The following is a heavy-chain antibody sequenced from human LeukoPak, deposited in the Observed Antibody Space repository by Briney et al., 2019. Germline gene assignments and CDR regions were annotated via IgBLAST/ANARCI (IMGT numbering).Heavy chain of an antibody. V-gene: IGHV1-46*01. CDR3: AREYGRYCSGGSCYSGYFDY. CDR2: INPSGGST. J-gene: IGHJ4*02. Sequence: ASVKVSFKASGYTFTSYYMHWVRQAPGQGLEWMGIINPSGGSTSYAQKLRGRVTLTRDTSTSTVYMELSSLRSEDTAVYYCAREYGRYCSGGSCYSGYFDYWGQGTLVTVSS. D-gene: IGHD2-15*01. CDR1: GYTFTSYY.